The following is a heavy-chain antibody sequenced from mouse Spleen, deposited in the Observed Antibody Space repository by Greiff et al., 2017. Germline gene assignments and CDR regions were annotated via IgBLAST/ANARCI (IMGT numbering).Heavy chain of an antibody. Sequence: QVQLQQPGAELVMPGASVKLSCKASGYTFTSYWMHWVKQRPGQGLEWIGEIDPSDSYTNYNQKFKGKATLTVDKSSSTAYMQLSSLTSEDSAVYFCAGGYDPLDYWGQGTTLTVSS. CDR2: IDPSDSYT. CDR1: GYTFTSYW. V-gene: IGHV1-69*01. D-gene: IGHD2-2*01. CDR3: AGGYDPLDY. J-gene: IGHJ2*01.